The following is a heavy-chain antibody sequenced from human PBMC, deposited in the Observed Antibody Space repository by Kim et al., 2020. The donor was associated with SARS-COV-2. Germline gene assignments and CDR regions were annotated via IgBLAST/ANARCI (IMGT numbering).Heavy chain of an antibody. CDR1: GGSFSGYY. J-gene: IGHJ5*02. Sequence: SETLSLTCAVYGGSFSGYYWSWIRQPPGKGLEWIGEINHSGSTNYNPSLKSRVTISVDTSKNQFSLKLSSVTAADTAVYYCARVGCSGGSCYSPLVPRNWFDPWGQGTLVTLSS. CDR2: INHSGST. CDR3: ARVGCSGGSCYSPLVPRNWFDP. D-gene: IGHD2-15*01. V-gene: IGHV4-34*01.